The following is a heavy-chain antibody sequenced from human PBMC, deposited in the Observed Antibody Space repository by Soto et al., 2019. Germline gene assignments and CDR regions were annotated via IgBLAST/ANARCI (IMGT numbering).Heavy chain of an antibody. CDR3: ARGSWEKIVVVQESLFDP. CDR2: INHSGST. CDR1: GGSFSGYY. D-gene: IGHD2-2*01. Sequence: PSETLSLTCAVYGGSFSGYYWSWIRQPPGKGLEWIGEINHSGSTNYNPSLKSRVTISVDTSKNQFSLKLSSVTAADTAVYYCARGSWEKIVVVQESLFDPWGQGTLVTVSS. J-gene: IGHJ5*02. V-gene: IGHV4-34*01.